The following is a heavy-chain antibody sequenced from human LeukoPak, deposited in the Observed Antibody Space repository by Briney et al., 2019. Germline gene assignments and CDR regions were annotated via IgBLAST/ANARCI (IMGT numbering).Heavy chain of an antibody. J-gene: IGHJ3*01. Sequence: SETLSLTCTVSGASVSSDEYYWHWIRKSPGKGLEWIGFVYYSGRTKYNPSLKSRVIISIDKSKNQVSLKLASVTAADTAMYFCVREASTSYYDSSGYYRQTETFDVWGQGTMVVVSS. V-gene: IGHV4-61*08. CDR3: VREASTSYYDSSGYYRQTETFDV. D-gene: IGHD3-22*01. CDR2: VYYSGRT. CDR1: GASVSSDEYY.